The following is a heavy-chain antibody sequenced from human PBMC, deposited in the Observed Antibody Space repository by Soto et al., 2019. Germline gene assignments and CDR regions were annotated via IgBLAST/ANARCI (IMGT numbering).Heavy chain of an antibody. J-gene: IGHJ4*02. CDR3: ARGGVSTRTFDY. D-gene: IGHD3-3*01. CDR2: IYPSDSDT. CDR1: GYNFAGYW. Sequence: GESVKISCNGSGYNFAGYWIAWVRQMPGKGLELMGIIYPSDSDTRYRPSFQGQVTISADKSISSAYLQWSSLRASDTAMYYCARGGVSTRTFDYWGQGTPVTVSS. V-gene: IGHV5-51*01.